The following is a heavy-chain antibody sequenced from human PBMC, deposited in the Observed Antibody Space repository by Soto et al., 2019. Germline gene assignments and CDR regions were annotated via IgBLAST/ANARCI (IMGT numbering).Heavy chain of an antibody. D-gene: IGHD2-8*01. CDR2: INPNSGGT. CDR3: ARGPGVCTIGVCFNPYYYYYYMDV. Sequence: GASVKVSCKASGYTFTGYYMHWVRQAPGQGLEWMGWINPNSGGTNYAQKFQGWVTMTRDTSISTAYMELSRLRSDDTAVYYCARGPGVCTIGVCFNPYYYYYYMDVWGKGTTVTVSS. J-gene: IGHJ6*03. CDR1: GYTFTGYY. V-gene: IGHV1-2*04.